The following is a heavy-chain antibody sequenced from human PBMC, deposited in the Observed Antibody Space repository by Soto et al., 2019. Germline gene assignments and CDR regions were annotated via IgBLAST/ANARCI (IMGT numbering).Heavy chain of an antibody. CDR1: GGSFSGYY. D-gene: IGHD5-12*01. CDR2: INPSGST. CDR3: ARGPDDTVATIYNY. Sequence: PSETLSLTCAVYGGSFSGYYWSWIRQPPGKGLEWIGEINPSGSTNYNPSLKSRVTISVDTSKNRFSLKLSSVTAADTAVYYCARGPDDTVATIYNYWGQGTLVTVSS. J-gene: IGHJ4*02. V-gene: IGHV4-34*01.